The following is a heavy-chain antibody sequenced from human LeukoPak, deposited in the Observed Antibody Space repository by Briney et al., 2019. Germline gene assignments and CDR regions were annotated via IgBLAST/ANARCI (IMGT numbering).Heavy chain of an antibody. V-gene: IGHV3-21*01. Sequence: GGSLRLSCAASGFTFRSYSMNWVRQAPGKGLEWVSSISSSSSYIYYADSVKGRFTISRDNAKNSLYLQMNSLRAEDAAVYYCARSLVYGSGSYFYYGMDVWGQGTTVTVSS. CDR2: ISSSSSYI. CDR3: ARSLVYGSGSYFYYGMDV. D-gene: IGHD3-10*01. CDR1: GFTFRSYS. J-gene: IGHJ6*02.